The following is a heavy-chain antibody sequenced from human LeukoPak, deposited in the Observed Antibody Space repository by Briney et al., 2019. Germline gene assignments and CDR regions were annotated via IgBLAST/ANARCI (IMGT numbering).Heavy chain of an antibody. CDR2: ISSSGSTI. Sequence: GSLRLSCAASGFTFSSYEMNWVRQAPGKGLEWVSYISSSGSTIYYADSVKGRFTISRDNAKNSLYLQMNSLRAEDTAVYYCAREGRGGSVDYWGQGTLVTVSS. CDR3: AREGRGGSVDY. CDR1: GFTFSSYE. V-gene: IGHV3-48*03. D-gene: IGHD4-23*01. J-gene: IGHJ4*02.